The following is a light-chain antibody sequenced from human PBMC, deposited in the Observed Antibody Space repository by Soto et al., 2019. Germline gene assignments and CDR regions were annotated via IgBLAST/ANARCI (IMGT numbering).Light chain of an antibody. CDR2: GAS. CDR1: QSVSSN. CDR3: QHYNNWPRWT. J-gene: IGKJ1*01. Sequence: EIVMTQSPATLSVSPGERATLSCRASQSVSSNLARYQQKPGQAPRLLIYGASTTATGIPGRFSGSGSGTEFTLTISSLQSEDFAVYYCQHYNNWPRWTFGQGTKVEIK. V-gene: IGKV3-15*01.